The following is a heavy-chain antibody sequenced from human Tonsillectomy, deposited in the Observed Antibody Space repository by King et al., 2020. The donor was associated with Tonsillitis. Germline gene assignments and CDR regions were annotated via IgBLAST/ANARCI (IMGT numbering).Heavy chain of an antibody. CDR2: MNPNSGNT. J-gene: IGHJ4*02. CDR1: GYTFTRYD. D-gene: IGHD3-3*01. CDR3: ARDIRLLASTSARAFDY. V-gene: IGHV1-8*01. Sequence: VQLVESGAEVKKPGASVKVSCKASGYTFTRYDINWVRQATGQGLEWMGWMNPNSGNTGYAQNFQGRVTMTRNTSMTTAYMELSSLRSEDTAVYYCARDIRLLASTSARAFDYWGQGTLVTVSS.